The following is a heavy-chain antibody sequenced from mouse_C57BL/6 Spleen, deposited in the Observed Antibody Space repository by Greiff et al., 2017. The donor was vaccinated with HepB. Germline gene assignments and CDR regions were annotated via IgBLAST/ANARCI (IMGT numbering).Heavy chain of an antibody. V-gene: IGHV1-59*01. Sequence: QVQLQQPGAELVRPGTSVKLSCKASGYTLTSYWMHWVKQRPGQGLEWIGVIDPSDSYTNYNQKFKGKATLTVDTSSSTAYMQLSSLTSEDSAVYDCAYGSSLLWYFDVWGTGTTVTVSS. CDR3: AYGSSLLWYFDV. CDR1: GYTLTSYW. D-gene: IGHD1-1*01. CDR2: IDPSDSYT. J-gene: IGHJ1*03.